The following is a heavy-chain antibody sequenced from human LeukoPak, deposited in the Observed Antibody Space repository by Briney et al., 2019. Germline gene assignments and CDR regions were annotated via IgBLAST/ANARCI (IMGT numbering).Heavy chain of an antibody. Sequence: SETLSLTCTVSGGSLSSYYWSWTRQPPGKGLEWIGYIYSSGSTNHNPSLKSRVTLSLDTSRNQFSLKLTSVTAADTAVYYCARDVYCGGDCSYFDSWGQGTLVTVSS. CDR1: GGSLSSYY. CDR2: IYSSGST. D-gene: IGHD2-21*02. V-gene: IGHV4-59*01. J-gene: IGHJ4*02. CDR3: ARDVYCGGDCSYFDS.